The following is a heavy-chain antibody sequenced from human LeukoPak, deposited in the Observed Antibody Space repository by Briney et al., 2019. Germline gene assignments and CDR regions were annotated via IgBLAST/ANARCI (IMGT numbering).Heavy chain of an antibody. CDR3: ARVQFTMIVNWYFDL. D-gene: IGHD3-22*01. Sequence: PSGTLSLTCAVSGGSISSNNWWSWVRQPPGKGLEWIGGISHSGSTGYNPSLKSRVTISVDTSKNQFSLKLSSVTAADTAVYYCARVQFTMIVNWYFDLWGRGTLVTVSS. J-gene: IGHJ2*01. CDR2: ISHSGST. V-gene: IGHV4-4*02. CDR1: GGSISSNNW.